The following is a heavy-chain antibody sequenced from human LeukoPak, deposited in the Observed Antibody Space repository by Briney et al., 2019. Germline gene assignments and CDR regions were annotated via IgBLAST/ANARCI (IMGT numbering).Heavy chain of an antibody. D-gene: IGHD6-13*01. J-gene: IGHJ4*02. Sequence: GGSLRLSCAASGFTFSSYGMHWVRQAPGKGLEWVAVIWYVGSNKYYADSVKGRFTISRDNSKNTLYLQMNSLRAEDTAVYYCASGRRGEQQLVADWGQGTLVTVSS. CDR1: GFTFSSYG. V-gene: IGHV3-33*01. CDR2: IWYVGSNK. CDR3: ASGRRGEQQLVAD.